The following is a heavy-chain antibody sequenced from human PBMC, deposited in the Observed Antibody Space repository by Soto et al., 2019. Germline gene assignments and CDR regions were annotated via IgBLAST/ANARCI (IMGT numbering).Heavy chain of an antibody. CDR1: GGSISSYY. J-gene: IGHJ5*02. Sequence: PSETLSLTCTVSGGSISSYYWSWIRQPPGKGLEWIGYIYYSGSTNYNPSLKSRVTISVDTSKSQFSLKLSSVTAADTAVYYCARAYGDYVFDPWGQGTRVTVSS. CDR2: IYYSGST. V-gene: IGHV4-59*01. D-gene: IGHD4-17*01. CDR3: ARAYGDYVFDP.